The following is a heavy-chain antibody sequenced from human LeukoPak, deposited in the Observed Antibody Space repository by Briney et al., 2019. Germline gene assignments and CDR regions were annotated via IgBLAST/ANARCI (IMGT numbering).Heavy chain of an antibody. CDR2: INHSGST. CDR3: VRVRSAVGASDC. Sequence: SETLSLTCAVYGGSFSGYYWSWIRQPPGKGLEWIGEINHSGSTNYNPSLKSRVTISVDTSKNQFSLKLSSVTAADTAVYYCVRVRSAVGASDCWGQGTLVTVSS. D-gene: IGHD1-26*01. CDR1: GGSFSGYY. V-gene: IGHV4-34*01. J-gene: IGHJ4*02.